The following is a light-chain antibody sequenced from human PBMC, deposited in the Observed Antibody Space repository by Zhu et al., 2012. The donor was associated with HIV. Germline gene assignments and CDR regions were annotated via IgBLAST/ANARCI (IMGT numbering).Light chain of an antibody. CDR2: GVS. J-gene: IGKJ4*01. CDR1: QGVNNNY. V-gene: IGKV3-20*01. Sequence: EIVLTQSPGTLSLSPGERATLSCRANQGVNNNYLAWYQQKVGHAPRLLIYGVSSRATGHPRQIQWQWVWGQTSLSPSADWSLKILRLYYCHHSGNSGTFGGGTKVE. CDR3: HHSGNSGT.